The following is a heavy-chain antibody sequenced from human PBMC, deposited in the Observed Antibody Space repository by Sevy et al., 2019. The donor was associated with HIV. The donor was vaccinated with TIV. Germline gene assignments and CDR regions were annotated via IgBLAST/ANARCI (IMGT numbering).Heavy chain of an antibody. J-gene: IGHJ4*02. CDR3: ARDGITNGWYRGYYFDY. Sequence: GGSLRLSCAASGFTFTTYAMHRVRQAPGKGLDWVAFISYDGTDKYYADSVKGRFTISRDSSKNTLSLQMNSLRAEDTAVYYCARDGITNGWYRGYYFDYWGQGTLVTVSS. D-gene: IGHD6-19*01. CDR2: ISYDGTDK. V-gene: IGHV3-30*04. CDR1: GFTFTTYA.